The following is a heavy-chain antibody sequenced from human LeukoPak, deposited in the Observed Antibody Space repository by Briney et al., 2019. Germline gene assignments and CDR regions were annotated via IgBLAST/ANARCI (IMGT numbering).Heavy chain of an antibody. CDR3: AKRPKYGNSWIDF. D-gene: IGHD6-13*01. J-gene: IGHJ4*02. Sequence: GGSLRLSCAASGFTFNNFAMSWVRQTPGKGLDWVSGLSGSGSSTFYADSVKGRFIISRDNSNSTLYLQMNSLRAEDTAVYYCAKRPKYGNSWIDFWGQGTLVTVSS. CDR2: LSGSGSST. V-gene: IGHV3-23*01. CDR1: GFTFNNFA.